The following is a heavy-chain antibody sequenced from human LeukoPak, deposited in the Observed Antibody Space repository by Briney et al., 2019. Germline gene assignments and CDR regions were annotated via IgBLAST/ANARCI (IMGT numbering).Heavy chain of an antibody. Sequence: PGGSLRLSCAASGFTFDDYAMHWVRQAPGKGLEWVSLISWDGGSTYYADSVKGRFTISRDNSKNSLYLQMNSLRAEDTALYYCAKGGRSMDGDVFWFDPWGQGTLVTVSS. D-gene: IGHD4-17*01. CDR2: ISWDGGST. CDR3: AKGGRSMDGDVFWFDP. CDR1: GFTFDDYA. V-gene: IGHV3-43D*03. J-gene: IGHJ5*02.